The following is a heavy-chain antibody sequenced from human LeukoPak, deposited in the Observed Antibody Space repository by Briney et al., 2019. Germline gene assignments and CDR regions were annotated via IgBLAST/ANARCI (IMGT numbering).Heavy chain of an antibody. J-gene: IGHJ4*02. V-gene: IGHV4-31*03. CDR2: IYYSGST. D-gene: IGHD6-13*01. Sequence: PSETLSLTCTVSGGSISSGGYYWSWIRQHPGKGLEWIGYIYYSGSTYYNPSLKSRVTISVDTSKSQFSLKLSSVTAADTAVYYCARGVAAAGPFDYWGQGTLVTVSS. CDR1: GGSISSGGYY. CDR3: ARGVAAAGPFDY.